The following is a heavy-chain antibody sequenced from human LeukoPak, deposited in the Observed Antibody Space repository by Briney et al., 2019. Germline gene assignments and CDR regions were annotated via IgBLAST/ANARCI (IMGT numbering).Heavy chain of an antibody. CDR2: IKQDGSEK. V-gene: IGHV3-7*01. D-gene: IGHD2-2*01. CDR1: GITFSSYW. CDR3: ATISSPMDY. Sequence: GGSLRLSCAASGITFSSYWMSWVRQAPGKGLEWVANIKQDGSEKYYVDSVKGRFTTSRDNAKNSLYLQMNSLKTEDAAVYYCATISSPMDYWGQGTLVTVSS. J-gene: IGHJ4*02.